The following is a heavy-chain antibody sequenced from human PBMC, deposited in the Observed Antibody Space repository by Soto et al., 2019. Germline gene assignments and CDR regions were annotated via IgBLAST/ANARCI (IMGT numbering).Heavy chain of an antibody. CDR3: ARGPRIAVAGTGGLDY. CDR2: INHSGST. J-gene: IGHJ4*02. CDR1: GGSFSCYY. Sequence: SETLSLTCAVYGGSFSCYYWSGIRQPPGKGLEWIGEINHSGSTNYNPSLKSRVTISVDTSKNQFSLKLSSVTAADTAVHYCARGPRIAVAGTGGLDYWGKGTLVTVSS. D-gene: IGHD6-19*01. V-gene: IGHV4-34*01.